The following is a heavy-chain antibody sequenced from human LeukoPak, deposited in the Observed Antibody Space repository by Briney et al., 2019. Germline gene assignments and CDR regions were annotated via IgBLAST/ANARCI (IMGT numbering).Heavy chain of an antibody. CDR2: ISDSGGNT. J-gene: IGHJ4*02. V-gene: IGHV3-23*01. CDR3: EKGLHSSTSYGVDY. D-gene: IGHD6-13*01. Sequence: GGSLRLSCIASGFTFSNYAMTWVRQAPGKGLEWVSSISDSGGNTYYADSVKGRFTISRDNSKNALYLQRSSLRVEDTAVYYWEKGLHSSTSYGVDYWGQGTLVTVSS. CDR1: GFTFSNYA.